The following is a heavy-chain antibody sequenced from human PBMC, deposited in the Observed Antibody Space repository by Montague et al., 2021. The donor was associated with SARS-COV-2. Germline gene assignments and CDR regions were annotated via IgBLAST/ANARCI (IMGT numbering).Heavy chain of an antibody. Sequence: FLRLSCAASGFLVSNYWMHWVRQAPGKGLVWVSHINSDGTRINYADSVKGRFTISRDSAKNTLYLQMNSLRVEDTAVYYCARGGSSGLGYWGQGTLVTVSS. CDR2: INSDGTRI. J-gene: IGHJ4*02. CDR3: ARGGSSGLGY. V-gene: IGHV3-74*01. CDR1: GFLVSNYW. D-gene: IGHD6-6*01.